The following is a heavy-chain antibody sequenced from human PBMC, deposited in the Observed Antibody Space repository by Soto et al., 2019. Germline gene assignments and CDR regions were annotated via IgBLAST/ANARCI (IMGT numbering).Heavy chain of an antibody. Sequence: QVQLQESGPGQVKSSETLSLTCTVSGGAINSGGYYWSWIRQHPGKGLEWVGFIYFRGTPYYNPSLKSRLTISIDTSKIQLSLGMTSVTAADTAVYFCARDKIPAAASSYRIAVGGRPTGMDVWGRGTTVTVSS. CDR1: GGAINSGGYY. V-gene: IGHV4-31*03. CDR2: IYFRGTP. CDR3: ARDKIPAAASSYRIAVGGRPTGMDV. D-gene: IGHD6-19*01. J-gene: IGHJ6*02.